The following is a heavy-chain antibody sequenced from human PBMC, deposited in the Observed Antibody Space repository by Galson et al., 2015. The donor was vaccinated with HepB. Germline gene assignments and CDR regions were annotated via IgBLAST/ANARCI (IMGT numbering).Heavy chain of an antibody. CDR2: INPSGGST. D-gene: IGHD3-10*01. Sequence: SVKVSCKASGYTFTSYYMHWVRQAPGQELEWMGIINPSGGSTSYAQKFQGRVTMTRDTSTSTVYMELSSLRSEDTAVYYCAREGGYGSGSYGSAFDIWGQGTMVTVSS. V-gene: IGHV1-46*01. CDR3: AREGGYGSGSYGSAFDI. J-gene: IGHJ3*02. CDR1: GYTFTSYY.